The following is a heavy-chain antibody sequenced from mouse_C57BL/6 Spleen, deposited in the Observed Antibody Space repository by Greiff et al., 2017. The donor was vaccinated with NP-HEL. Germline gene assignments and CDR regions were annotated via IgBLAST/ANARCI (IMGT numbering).Heavy chain of an antibody. CDR3: TTGYYAMDD. CDR1: GFNFTDDY. CDR2: IDPANGDT. J-gene: IGHJ4*01. V-gene: IGHV14-4*01. Sequence: VQLQQSGAELVRPGASVKLSCTASGFNFTDDYMHWVKQRPGQGLEWIGWIDPANGDTEYAPKFQGKATLTADTSSNTAYLQLSSLTSEDTAVYYCTTGYYAMDDWGQGTSVTVSS.